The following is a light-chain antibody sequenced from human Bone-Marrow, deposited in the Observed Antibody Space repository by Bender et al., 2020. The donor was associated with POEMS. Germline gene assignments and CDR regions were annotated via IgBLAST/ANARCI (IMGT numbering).Light chain of an antibody. V-gene: IGLV2-11*01. J-gene: IGLJ3*02. Sequence: QSALTQPRSVSGSPGQSVSVSCTGTSSDIGTYDRVSWYQQHPGRAPKLIIYDVSKRPSGVPDRFSGSRSGNPPSLPISGLQAAGEAVYSCHSYTGAYIGVFGGGTKLTVL. CDR1: SSDIGTYDR. CDR2: DVS. CDR3: HSYTGAYIGV.